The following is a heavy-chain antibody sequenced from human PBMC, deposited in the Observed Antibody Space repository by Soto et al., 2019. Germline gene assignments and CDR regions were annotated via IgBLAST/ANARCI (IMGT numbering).Heavy chain of an antibody. Sequence: PSETLSLTCAVSGGSISSGGYSWSWIRQPPGKGLEWIGYISHSGSTYYNPSLKSRVTISVDRSKNQFSLKLSSVTAADTAVYYCARGGLLPDYWGQGTPVTVSS. CDR1: GGSISSGGYS. D-gene: IGHD6-19*01. V-gene: IGHV4-30-2*01. J-gene: IGHJ4*02. CDR2: ISHSGST. CDR3: ARGGLLPDY.